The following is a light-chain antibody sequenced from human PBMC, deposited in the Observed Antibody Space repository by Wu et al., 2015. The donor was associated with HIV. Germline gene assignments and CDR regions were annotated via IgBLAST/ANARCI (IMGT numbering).Light chain of an antibody. Sequence: EIVMTQSPATLSVSPGERATLSCRASQSVSSNLAWYQQKSGQAPRLLIYGASTRATGIPARFSGSGSGTGFTLTINSMQSEDFAVYYCQQYNYWPPGTFGQGTKLEIK. CDR3: QQYNYWPPGT. V-gene: IGKV3-15*01. CDR2: GAS. CDR1: QSVSSN. J-gene: IGKJ2*02.